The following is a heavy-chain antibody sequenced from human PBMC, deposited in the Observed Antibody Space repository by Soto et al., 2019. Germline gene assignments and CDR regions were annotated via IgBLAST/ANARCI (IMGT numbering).Heavy chain of an antibody. J-gene: IGHJ6*02. CDR1: GGSFSGYY. Sequence: SETLSLTCAVYGGSFSGYYWSWIRQPPGKGLEWIGEINHSGSTNYNPSLKSRVTISVDTSKNQFSLRLSSVTAADTAVYYCARGKGGTAMVYYYYYGMDVWGQGTTVTVSS. V-gene: IGHV4-34*01. CDR2: INHSGST. D-gene: IGHD5-18*01. CDR3: ARGKGGTAMVYYYYYGMDV.